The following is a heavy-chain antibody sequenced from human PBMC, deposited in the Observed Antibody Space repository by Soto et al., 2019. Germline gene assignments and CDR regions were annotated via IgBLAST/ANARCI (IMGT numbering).Heavy chain of an antibody. CDR2: ISAYNGNT. J-gene: IGHJ4*02. V-gene: IGHV1-18*01. CDR3: ARGGQWDFLSDY. Sequence: ASVKVSCKASGYTFTSYGISWVRQAPGQGLEWMGWISAYNGNTKNAQKLQGRVTLTTDTSTSTAYMELRSLRSDDTAVYFCARGGQWDFLSDYWGQGTLVTVSS. CDR1: GYTFTSYG. D-gene: IGHD1-26*01.